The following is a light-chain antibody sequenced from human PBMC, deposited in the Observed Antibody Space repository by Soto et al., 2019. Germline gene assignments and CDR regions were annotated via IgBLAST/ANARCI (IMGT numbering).Light chain of an antibody. V-gene: IGKV1-33*01. CDR1: QNINNY. CDR2: DAS. CDR3: QQYESLPT. Sequence: DIQMTQSPSSLSASVGDRVTITCQASQNINNYLNWYQQKPGRAPKLLIYDASNLEAGVPSRLRGSGSGTDFTFTIRGLQPEDIATYYCQQYESLPTFGQGTRLEIK. J-gene: IGKJ5*01.